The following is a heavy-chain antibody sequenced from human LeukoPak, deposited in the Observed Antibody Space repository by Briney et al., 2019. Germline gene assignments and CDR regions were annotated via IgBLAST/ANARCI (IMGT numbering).Heavy chain of an antibody. CDR1: GFTFSTYG. CDR3: ARLPPSVIGAGTGHFDY. Sequence: GGSLRLSCAASGFTFSTYGMYWVRQAPGKGLESVAVISHHGSKTYYADSVRGRFTISRDNSKNTLYLQMHILGAEDTAVYYCARLPPSVIGAGTGHFDYWGQGTMVTVSS. D-gene: IGHD1-7*01. J-gene: IGHJ4*02. V-gene: IGHV3-30*03. CDR2: ISHHGSKT.